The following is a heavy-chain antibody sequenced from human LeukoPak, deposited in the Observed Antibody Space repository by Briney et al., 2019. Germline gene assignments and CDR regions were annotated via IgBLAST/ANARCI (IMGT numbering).Heavy chain of an antibody. Sequence: SETLSLTCTVSGGSISSYYWSWIRQPPGKGLEWIGYIYYSGSTNYNPSLKSRVTISVDTSKNQFSLKLSSVTAADTAVYYCARASPAAGYYYYYYMDVWGKGTTVTVSS. CDR1: GGSISSYY. V-gene: IGHV4-59*01. D-gene: IGHD6-13*01. CDR3: ARASPAAGYYYYYYMDV. CDR2: IYYSGST. J-gene: IGHJ6*03.